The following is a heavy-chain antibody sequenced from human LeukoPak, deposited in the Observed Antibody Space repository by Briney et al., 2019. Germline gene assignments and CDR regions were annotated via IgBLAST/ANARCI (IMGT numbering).Heavy chain of an antibody. V-gene: IGHV4-61*02. D-gene: IGHD1-26*01. J-gene: IGHJ4*02. CDR2: IYTSGST. CDR3: ARGDLGIATLPLLDY. Sequence: SETLSLTCTVSGGSISSGSYYWSWIRQPAGKGLEWIGRIYTSGSTNYNPSLKSRVTISVDTSKNQFSLKLSSVTAADTAVYYCARGDLGIATLPLLDYWGQGTLVTVSS. CDR1: GGSISSGSYY.